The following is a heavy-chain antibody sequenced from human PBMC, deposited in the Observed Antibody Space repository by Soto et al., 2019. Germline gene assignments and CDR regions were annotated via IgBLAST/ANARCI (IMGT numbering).Heavy chain of an antibody. CDR3: ARRHTRTVSALGY. J-gene: IGHJ4*02. CDR1: GLTLNSFA. CDR2: ISEDGGNK. D-gene: IGHD6-19*01. V-gene: IGHV3-30-3*01. Sequence: QVHLVESGGGVVQAGRSLRLSCTASGLTLNSFAIHWVRQAPGKGLEWVSVISEDGGNKYFAESVRGRFLISRDNSKNTVYLQMNSLRLEDTAVYFCARRHTRTVSALGYWGQGTLVSVSS.